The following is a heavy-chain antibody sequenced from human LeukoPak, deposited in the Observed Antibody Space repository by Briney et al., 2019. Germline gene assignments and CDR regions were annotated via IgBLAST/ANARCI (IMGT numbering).Heavy chain of an antibody. D-gene: IGHD4-17*01. CDR3: ARHGATVNTDFMDV. CDR2: IYPSDSDT. V-gene: IGHV5-51*01. Sequence: GESLKISCQGSGNSFTSYWIRWVRQMPGEGLEWIGFIYPSDSDTRYSPSLQGQVTISADKSISTAYLQWSSLKASDTAMYYCARHGATVNTDFMDVWGKGTTVTVSS. J-gene: IGHJ6*03. CDR1: GNSFTSYW.